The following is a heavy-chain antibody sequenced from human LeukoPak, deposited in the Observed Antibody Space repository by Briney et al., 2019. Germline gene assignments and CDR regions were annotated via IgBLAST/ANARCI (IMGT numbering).Heavy chain of an antibody. Sequence: GASVKVSCKASGYTFTGYYMHWVRQAPGQGLEWMGRINPSGGSTSYAQKFQGRVTMTRDTSTSTVYMELSSLRSEDTAVYYCARVSGSGSYYNPWGQGTLVTVSS. CDR1: GYTFTGYY. D-gene: IGHD3-10*01. V-gene: IGHV1-46*01. CDR2: INPSGGST. J-gene: IGHJ5*02. CDR3: ARVSGSGSYYNP.